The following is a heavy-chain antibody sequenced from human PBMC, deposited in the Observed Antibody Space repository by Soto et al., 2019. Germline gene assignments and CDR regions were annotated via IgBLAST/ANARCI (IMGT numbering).Heavy chain of an antibody. Sequence: PSETLSLTCAVSGGYISSGGYFWSWIRQPPGKGLEWIGYIYHSGSTYYNPSLKSRVSISVDTSKNQFSLKLTSVTAADTAVYYCARDKITGLFDYWGQGTLVTV. J-gene: IGHJ4*02. CDR2: IYHSGST. CDR1: GGYISSGGYF. D-gene: IGHD2-8*02. V-gene: IGHV4-30-2*01. CDR3: ARDKITGLFDY.